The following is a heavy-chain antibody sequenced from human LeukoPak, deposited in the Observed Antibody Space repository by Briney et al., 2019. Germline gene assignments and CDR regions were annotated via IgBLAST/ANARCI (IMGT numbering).Heavy chain of an antibody. CDR1: GYTFTTYY. V-gene: IGHV1-46*01. J-gene: IGHJ4*02. CDR3: ARSPYDILTGDFHYFDY. D-gene: IGHD3-9*01. Sequence: ASVKVSCKASGYTFTTYYIHWVRQAPGQGLEWMGIINPRGGSTNYAQRFQGRVTMTRDMSTSTVYMELSSLRSQDTAVYYCARSPYDILTGDFHYFDYWGQGTLVTVSS. CDR2: INPRGGST.